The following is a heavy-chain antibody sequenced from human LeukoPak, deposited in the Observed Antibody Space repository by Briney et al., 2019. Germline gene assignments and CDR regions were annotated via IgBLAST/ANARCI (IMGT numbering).Heavy chain of an antibody. CDR1: GFTFSNYA. V-gene: IGHV3-23*01. D-gene: IGHD2/OR15-2a*01. J-gene: IGHJ5*02. Sequence: GGSLRLSCAASGFTFSNYAMSWVRQAPGKGLEWVSAIRGTGGITYYAESVKGRFTISRDNSKNTLYLQMNSLRGEDTAAYYCAKESVYAPPGWFEPWGQGTLVTVSS. CDR2: IRGTGGIT. CDR3: AKESVYAPPGWFEP.